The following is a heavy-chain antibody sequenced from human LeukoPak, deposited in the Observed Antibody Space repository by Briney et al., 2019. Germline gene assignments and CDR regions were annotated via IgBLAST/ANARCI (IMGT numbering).Heavy chain of an antibody. CDR2: INSDGSST. CDR1: GFTFSSYW. Sequence: GGSLRLSCAASGFTFSSYWMHRVRQAPGKGLVWVSRINSDGSSTSYADSVKGRFTISRDNAKNTLYLQMNSLRAEDTAVYYCARSAYDFWSGRVNWFDPWGQGTLVTVSS. D-gene: IGHD3-3*01. J-gene: IGHJ5*02. CDR3: ARSAYDFWSGRVNWFDP. V-gene: IGHV3-74*01.